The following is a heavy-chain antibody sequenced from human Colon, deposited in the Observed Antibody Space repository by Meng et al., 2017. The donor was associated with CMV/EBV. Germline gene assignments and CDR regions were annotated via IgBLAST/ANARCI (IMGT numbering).Heavy chain of an antibody. CDR3: AANTYPVTALSSGDF. V-gene: IGHV3-30*02. CDR2: IRYDGSNT. CDR1: GFTFTNYG. J-gene: IGHJ4*02. D-gene: IGHD3-10*02. Sequence: GESLKISCAASGFTFTNYGMHWVRQAPGKGLEWVACIRYDGSNTNSADSVKGRFTISRDNSNSTLFLQMNSLRAEDTAVYYCAANTYPVTALSSGDFWGQGTLVTVSS.